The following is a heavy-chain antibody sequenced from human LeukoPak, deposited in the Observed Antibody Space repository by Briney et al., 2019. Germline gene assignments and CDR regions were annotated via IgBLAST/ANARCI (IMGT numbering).Heavy chain of an antibody. CDR1: GFTFSSYG. J-gene: IGHJ4*02. CDR3: AKEAKVGAIDY. V-gene: IGHV3-30*18. CDR2: ISYGGSNK. D-gene: IGHD1-26*01. Sequence: GRSLRLSCAASGFTFSSYGMHWVRQAPGKGLEWVAVISYGGSNKYYADSVKGRFTISRDNSKNTLYLQMNSLRAEDTAVYYCAKEAKVGAIDYWGQGTLVTVSS.